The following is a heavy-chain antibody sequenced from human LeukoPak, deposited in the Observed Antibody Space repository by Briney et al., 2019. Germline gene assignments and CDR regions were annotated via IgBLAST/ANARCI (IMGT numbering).Heavy chain of an antibody. D-gene: IGHD2-8*02. CDR1: GFTFDDYA. CDR3: ARGGSWSWDN. Sequence: SLRLSCAASGFTFDDYAMHWVRQAPGKGLEWVSGISWNSGSIGYADSVKGRFTISRDNAKNSLYLQMNSLRADDTAVYYCARGGSWSWDNWGQGTLVTVSS. V-gene: IGHV3-9*01. J-gene: IGHJ4*02. CDR2: ISWNSGSI.